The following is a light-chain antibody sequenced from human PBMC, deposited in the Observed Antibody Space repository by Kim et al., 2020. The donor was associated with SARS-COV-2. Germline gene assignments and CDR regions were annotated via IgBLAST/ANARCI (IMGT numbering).Light chain of an antibody. V-gene: IGLV3-21*04. Sequence: PGTTARITCEGDNIGTNSLPWYQQKHAPAPVRVIHYDRDRPSGIPERFSGSKSGDTATLAISRVEAGDEADYYCQVWDSTTDHAVFGGGTQLTVL. J-gene: IGLJ2*01. CDR2: YDR. CDR1: NIGTNS. CDR3: QVWDSTTDHAV.